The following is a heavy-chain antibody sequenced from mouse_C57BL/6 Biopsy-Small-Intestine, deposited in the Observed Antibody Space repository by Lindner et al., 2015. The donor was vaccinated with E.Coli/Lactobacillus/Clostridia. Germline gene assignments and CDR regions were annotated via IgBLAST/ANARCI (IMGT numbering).Heavy chain of an antibody. CDR3: ARALLHYYDSSGNYYFDY. CDR1: GHTFTNDY. D-gene: IGHD2-4*01. Sequence: SVKVSCKTSGHTFTNDYMHWVRQAPGQGLEWMGFINPRGDSTTYAQKFQGRVSMTRDTSTTTVYMELSSLRSEDTAVYYCARALLHYYDSSGNYYFDYGGQGTLVTVSS. J-gene: IGHJ2*01. V-gene: IGHV1-64*01. CDR2: INPRGDST.